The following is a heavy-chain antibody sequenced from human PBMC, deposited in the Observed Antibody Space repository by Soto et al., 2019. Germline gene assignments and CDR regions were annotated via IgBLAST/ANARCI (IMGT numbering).Heavy chain of an antibody. J-gene: IGHJ6*03. V-gene: IGHV3-23*01. CDR1: GFTFSSYA. D-gene: IGHD6-6*01. Sequence: GGSLRLSCAASGFTFSSYAMSWVRQAPGKGLEWVSAISGSGGSTYYADSVKGRFTVSRDNSKNTLYLQMNSLRAEDTAVYYCAKAKSIAARLYYYYYMDVWGKGTTVTVSS. CDR3: AKAKSIAARLYYYYYMDV. CDR2: ISGSGGST.